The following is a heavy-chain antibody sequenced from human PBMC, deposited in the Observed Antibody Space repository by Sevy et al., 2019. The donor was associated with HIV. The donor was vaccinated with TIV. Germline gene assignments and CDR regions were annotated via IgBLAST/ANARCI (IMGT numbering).Heavy chain of an antibody. CDR3: ARGGAVAGYYYYGMDV. J-gene: IGHJ6*02. D-gene: IGHD6-19*01. CDR1: GFTFSSYE. V-gene: IGHV3-48*03. Sequence: GGSLRLSCAASGFTFSSYEMNWVRQAPGKGLEWVSYISSSGSTIYYADSVKGRFTISRDNAKNSLYLQMNSLRAEDTAVYYCARGGAVAGYYYYGMDVWGQGTTVNVSS. CDR2: ISSSGSTI.